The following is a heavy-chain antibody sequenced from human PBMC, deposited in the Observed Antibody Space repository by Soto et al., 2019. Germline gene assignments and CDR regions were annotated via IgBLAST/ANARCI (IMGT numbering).Heavy chain of an antibody. Sequence: GESLKISCQAFEYSFSIFWISWVRQLPGKGLEWMGRIDPSNSYVAYSPSFQGQVTISVDRSARTAFLHWSSLKASDSATYYCARHQAGSGNANFDFWGQGSQVTVSS. D-gene: IGHD3-10*01. CDR2: IDPSNSYV. CDR1: EYSFSIFW. CDR3: ARHQAGSGNANFDF. J-gene: IGHJ4*02. V-gene: IGHV5-10-1*04.